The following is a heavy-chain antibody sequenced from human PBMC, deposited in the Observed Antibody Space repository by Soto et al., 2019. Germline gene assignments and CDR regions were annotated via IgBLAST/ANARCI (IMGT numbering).Heavy chain of an antibody. Sequence: QVQLVESGGGVVQPGRSLRLSCAASGFTFSSYGMHWVRQAPGKGLEWVAVISYDGSNKYYADSVKGRFTISRDNSKNTLYLQMNSLRAEDTAVYYCAKADSYSSGWEIDYWGQGTLVTVSS. CDR1: GFTFSSYG. V-gene: IGHV3-30*18. J-gene: IGHJ4*02. CDR2: ISYDGSNK. D-gene: IGHD6-19*01. CDR3: AKADSYSSGWEIDY.